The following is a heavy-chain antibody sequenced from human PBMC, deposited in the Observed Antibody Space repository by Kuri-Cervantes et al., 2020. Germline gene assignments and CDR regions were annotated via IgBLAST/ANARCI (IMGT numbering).Heavy chain of an antibody. D-gene: IGHD6-13*01. Sequence: GESLKISCAAAGFSFNTVWMSWVRQAPGKGLEWVSCISSSSSYIYYADSVKGRFTISRDNSKNTLYLQMNSLRAEDTAVYYCARFIAAAGNPGENWGQGTLVTVSS. CDR1: GFSFNTVW. CDR2: ISSSSSYI. V-gene: IGHV3-21*04. J-gene: IGHJ4*02. CDR3: ARFIAAAGNPGEN.